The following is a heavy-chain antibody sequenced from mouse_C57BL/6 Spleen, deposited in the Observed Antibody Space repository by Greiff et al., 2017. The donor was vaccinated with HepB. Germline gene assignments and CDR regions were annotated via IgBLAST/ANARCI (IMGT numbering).Heavy chain of an antibody. D-gene: IGHD1-1*01. CDR1: GYTFTDYY. V-gene: IGHV1-77*01. Sequence: VQLQESGAELVKPGASVKISCKASGYTFTDYYINWVKQRPGQGLEWIGQIGPGSGSTYYNEKFKGKATLTADKSSSTAYMQLSSLTSEDSAVYFCARSEYYGSSSWYFDVWGTGTTVTVSS. CDR3: ARSEYYGSSSWYFDV. CDR2: IGPGSGST. J-gene: IGHJ1*03.